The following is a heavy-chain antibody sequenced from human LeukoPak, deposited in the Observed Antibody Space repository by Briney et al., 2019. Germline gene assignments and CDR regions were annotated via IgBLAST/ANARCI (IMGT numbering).Heavy chain of an antibody. CDR1: GFTFGDYA. V-gene: IGHV3-49*03. CDR3: TRESDDYGDYLGDS. J-gene: IGHJ4*02. Sequence: GGSLRLSCTASGFTFGDYAMSWFRQAPGKGLEWVGFIRSKAYGGTTEYAASVKGRFTISGDDSKSIAYLQMNSLKTEDTAVYYCTRESDDYGDYLGDSWGQGTLVTVSS. CDR2: IRSKAYGGTT. D-gene: IGHD4-17*01.